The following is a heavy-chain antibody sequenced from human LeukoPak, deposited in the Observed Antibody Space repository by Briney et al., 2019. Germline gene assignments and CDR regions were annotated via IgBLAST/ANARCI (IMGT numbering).Heavy chain of an antibody. V-gene: IGHV4-30-4*01. CDR2: IFYSGST. D-gene: IGHD5-12*01. CDR3: ARGSFVSGYGIDY. Sequence: SETLSLTCTVSGGSISSDNYYWSWIRQPPGKGLEWIGYIFYSGSTYYNPSLKSRLTISVDTSKDQFSLNLSSVTAADTAVYYCARGSFVSGYGIDYWGQGTLVTVSS. CDR1: GGSISSDNYY. J-gene: IGHJ4*02.